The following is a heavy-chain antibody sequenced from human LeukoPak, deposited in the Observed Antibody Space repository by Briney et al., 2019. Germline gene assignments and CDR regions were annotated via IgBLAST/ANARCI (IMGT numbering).Heavy chain of an antibody. CDR3: ARGQRIAAAFDY. V-gene: IGHV4-34*01. CDR2: INHSGST. D-gene: IGHD6-13*01. Sequence: SETLSLTCAVYGGSFSGYYWSWIRQPPGKGPEWIGEINHSGSTNYNPSLKSRVTISVDTSKNQFSLKLGSVTAADTAVYHCARGQRIAAAFDYWGQGTLVTVSS. CDR1: GGSFSGYY. J-gene: IGHJ4*02.